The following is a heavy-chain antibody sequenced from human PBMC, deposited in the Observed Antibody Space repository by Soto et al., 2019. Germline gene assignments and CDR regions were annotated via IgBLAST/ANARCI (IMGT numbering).Heavy chain of an antibody. D-gene: IGHD4-17*01. CDR1: GVTFSNYA. J-gene: IGHJ4*02. V-gene: IGHV3-23*01. CDR3: AKAITNRLRVVDY. Sequence: GGSLRLSCAASGVTFSNYAMTWVRRAPGKGLEWVSTISGSGDSSYYADSVRRRFTISRDNFKNTLYMQMNSMRVEDTAIYYCAKAITNRLRVVDYWGLGTLVTVSS. CDR2: ISGSGDSS.